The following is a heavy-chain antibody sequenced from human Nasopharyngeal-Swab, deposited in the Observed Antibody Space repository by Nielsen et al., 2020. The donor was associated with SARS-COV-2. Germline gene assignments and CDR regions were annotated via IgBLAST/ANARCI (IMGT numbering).Heavy chain of an antibody. D-gene: IGHD4-11*01. J-gene: IGHJ6*03. V-gene: IGHV6-1*01. CDR2: TYYRSKWYN. CDR1: RDSVSSSSAA. Sequence: SQTLSLTCAISRDSVSSSSAAWNWIRQSLSRGLEWLGRTYYRSKWYNDYAVSVKSRITINPDTSKNQFSLHLNSVTPEDTAVYYCARARGAYGNYYYYYYTDVWGKGTTVTVSS. CDR3: ARARGAYGNYYYYYYTDV.